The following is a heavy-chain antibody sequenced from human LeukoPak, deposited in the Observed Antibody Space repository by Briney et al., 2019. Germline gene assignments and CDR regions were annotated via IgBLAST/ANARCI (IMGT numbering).Heavy chain of an antibody. CDR3: AREPSYYDILTGLYYYYGMDV. Sequence: GRSLRLSCAASGFTFSSYAMHWVRQAPGKGLEWVAVISYDGSNKYYADSVKGRFTISRDNSKNTLYLQMNSLRAEDTAVYYCAREPSYYDILTGLYYYYGMDVWGQGTTVTVSS. V-gene: IGHV3-30-3*01. J-gene: IGHJ6*02. CDR1: GFTFSSYA. D-gene: IGHD3-9*01. CDR2: ISYDGSNK.